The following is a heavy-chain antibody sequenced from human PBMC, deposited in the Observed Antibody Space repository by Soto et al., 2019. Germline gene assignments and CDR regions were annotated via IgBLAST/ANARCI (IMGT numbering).Heavy chain of an antibody. J-gene: IGHJ4*02. V-gene: IGHV1-69*02. D-gene: IGHD5-12*01. CDR3: VKAHGYDLDY. CDR1: GGTFSSYT. CDR2: IIPILGIA. Sequence: SVKVSCKASGGTFSSYTISWVRQAPGQGLEWMGRIIPILGIANYAQKFQGRVTITADKSTSTACMELSSLRAEDTAVYYCVKAHGYDLDYWGQGTLVTVSS.